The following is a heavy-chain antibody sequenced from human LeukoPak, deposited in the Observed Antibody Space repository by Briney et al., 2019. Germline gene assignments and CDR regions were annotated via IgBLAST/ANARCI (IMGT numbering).Heavy chain of an antibody. Sequence: GGTLRLSCVASGFTFSSHGMNWVRQAPGKGLEWVSGISPNGVITYYADSVKGRFSISRDNYKGTVYLQMNSLRPEDTAVYYCAKDDAWLQFGSWGRGTLVTVSS. V-gene: IGHV3-23*01. CDR1: GFTFSSHG. J-gene: IGHJ4*02. CDR3: AKDDAWLQFGS. CDR2: ISPNGVIT. D-gene: IGHD5-24*01.